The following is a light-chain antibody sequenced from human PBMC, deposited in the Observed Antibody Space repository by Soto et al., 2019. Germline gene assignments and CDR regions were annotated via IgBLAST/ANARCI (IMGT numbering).Light chain of an antibody. CDR1: SSDVGAYNY. Sequence: QSALTQPASVSGSPGQSITISCAGTSSDVGAYNYVSWYQHHPGKAPKLMIYDVNNRPSGDSNRFSGSKSGNTASLTISGLQAEDEADYYCSSSTSGATYVFGSGTKVTVL. V-gene: IGLV2-14*03. CDR3: SSSTSGATYV. J-gene: IGLJ1*01. CDR2: DVN.